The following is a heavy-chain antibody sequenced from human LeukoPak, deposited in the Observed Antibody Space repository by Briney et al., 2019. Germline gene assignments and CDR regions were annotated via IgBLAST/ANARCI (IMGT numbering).Heavy chain of an antibody. Sequence: GGSLRLSCAASGITFSKYWMLWVRQAPGKGLESVSRINTDGTVTTYADSVKGRFTVSRDNADNTMFLQMNSVRDEDTAVYYCATKQWLAPPPDSWGQGTPVTVSS. J-gene: IGHJ4*02. V-gene: IGHV3-74*01. CDR1: GITFSKYW. D-gene: IGHD6-19*01. CDR2: INTDGTVT. CDR3: ATKQWLAPPPDS.